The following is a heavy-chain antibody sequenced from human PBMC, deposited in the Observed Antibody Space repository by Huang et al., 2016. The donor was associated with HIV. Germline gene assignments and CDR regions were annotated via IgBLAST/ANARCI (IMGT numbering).Heavy chain of an antibody. CDR1: GASISRNIYY. J-gene: IGHJ4*02. V-gene: IGHV4-39*01. Sequence: QVQLQESGPGLVKPSETLSLTCNVSGASISRNIYYWGWIRQPPGKGLGWVGSIYFSGITFYTPSRKSRGTISVDTSKNQFALKLRSVTAADTAVYYCARQGPYDMLTGSQTYYFDYWGWGTLVAVSS. CDR2: IYFSGIT. CDR3: ARQGPYDMLTGSQTYYFDY. D-gene: IGHD3-9*01.